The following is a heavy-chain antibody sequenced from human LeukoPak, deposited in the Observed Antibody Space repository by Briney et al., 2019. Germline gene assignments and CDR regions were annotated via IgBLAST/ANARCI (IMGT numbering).Heavy chain of an antibody. CDR2: MYTSGST. CDR1: GSSINSGAYY. D-gene: IGHD6-6*01. Sequence: SETLSLTCTVSGSSINSGAYYWSWIRQPAGKGLEWIGSMYTSGSTNYNPSLESRVTISVDTSKNQFSLKLSSVTAADTAVYYCARGEKGSSSGSINYWGQGTLVTVSS. V-gene: IGHV4-61*02. CDR3: ARGEKGSSSGSINY. J-gene: IGHJ4*02.